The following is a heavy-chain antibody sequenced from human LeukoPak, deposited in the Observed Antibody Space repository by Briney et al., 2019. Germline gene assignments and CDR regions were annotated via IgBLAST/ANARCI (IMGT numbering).Heavy chain of an antibody. V-gene: IGHV3-21*01. CDR1: GFRVSDYY. CDR2: ISSSSSYI. Sequence: PGGSLRLSCAVSGFRVSDYYMSWVRQAPGKGLEWVSSISSSSSYIYYADSVKSRFTISRDNAKNSLYLQMNSLRAEDTAVYYCARDVGKQQLVGSFDYWGQGTLVTVSS. CDR3: ARDVGKQQLVGSFDY. J-gene: IGHJ4*02. D-gene: IGHD6-13*01.